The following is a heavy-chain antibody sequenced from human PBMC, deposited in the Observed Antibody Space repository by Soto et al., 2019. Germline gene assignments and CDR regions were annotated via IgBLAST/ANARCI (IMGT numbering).Heavy chain of an antibody. CDR2: INHSGST. CDR1: GGSFSGYY. J-gene: IGHJ4*02. CDR3: ARSLWFGEYYFDY. V-gene: IGHV4-34*01. D-gene: IGHD3-10*01. Sequence: QVQLQQWGAGLLMPSETLSLTCAVYGGSFSGYYWSWIRQPPGKGLEWIGEINHSGSTNYNPSLKSRVTISVDTSKNQFSLKLSSVTAADTAVYYCARSLWFGEYYFDYWGQGTLVTVSS.